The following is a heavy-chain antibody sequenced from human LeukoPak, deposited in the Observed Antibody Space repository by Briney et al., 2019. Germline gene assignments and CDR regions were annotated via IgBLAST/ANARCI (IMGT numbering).Heavy chain of an antibody. CDR3: ARDAKGYCSDGVCAD. CDR2: ISSTTNYI. J-gene: IGHJ4*02. Sequence: PGGSLRLSCVASGFTFSSYSMNWVRQAPGKGLEWVSSISSTTNYIYDYADSVRGRFTISRDNAKNSLYLQMNSLRAEDTAVYHCARDAKGYCSDGVCADWGQGTLVTVSS. V-gene: IGHV3-21*01. D-gene: IGHD2-8*01. CDR1: GFTFSSYS.